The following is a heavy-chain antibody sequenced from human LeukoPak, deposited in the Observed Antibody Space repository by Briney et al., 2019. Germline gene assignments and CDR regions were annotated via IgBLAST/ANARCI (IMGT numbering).Heavy chain of an antibody. CDR1: GGSISSSSYY. D-gene: IGHD3-22*01. J-gene: IGHJ4*02. Sequence: PSETLSLTCTVSGGSISSSSYYWGWIRQPPGKGLEWIGSIYYSGSTYYNPSLKSRVTISVDTSKNQFSLKLSSVTAADTAVYYCASRSKPIITMIVVADYFDYWGQGTLVTVSS. V-gene: IGHV4-39*07. CDR3: ASRSKPIITMIVVADYFDY. CDR2: IYYSGST.